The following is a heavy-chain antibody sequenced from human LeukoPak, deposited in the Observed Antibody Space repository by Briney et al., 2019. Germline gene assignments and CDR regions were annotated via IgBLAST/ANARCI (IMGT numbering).Heavy chain of an antibody. J-gene: IGHJ6*03. Sequence: GGSLRLSCAASGFTFDDYGMSWVRQAPGKGLEWVSGINWNGGSTGYADSVKGRFTISRDNAKNSLYLQMNSLRAEDTALYYCARVIACTNGVCFTYYYYYYMDVWGKGTTVTVSS. CDR3: ARVIACTNGVCFTYYYYYYMDV. D-gene: IGHD2-8*01. CDR1: GFTFDDYG. CDR2: INWNGGST. V-gene: IGHV3-20*04.